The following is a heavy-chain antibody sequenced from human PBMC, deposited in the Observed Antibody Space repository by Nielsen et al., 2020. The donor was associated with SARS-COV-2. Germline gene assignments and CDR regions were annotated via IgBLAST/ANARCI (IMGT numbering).Heavy chain of an antibody. CDR2: IYHSGRS. V-gene: IGHV4-38-2*02. J-gene: IGHJ4*02. D-gene: IGHD5-24*01. Sequence: SETLSLTCTVSGYSISSGYCWGWIRQPPGKGLEWIGSIYHSGRSYYNPSLKSRVTISVDTSKNQFSLKLSSVTAADTAVYYCARQMPTTLDSWGQGTLFTVSS. CDR1: GYSISSGYC. CDR3: ARQMPTTLDS.